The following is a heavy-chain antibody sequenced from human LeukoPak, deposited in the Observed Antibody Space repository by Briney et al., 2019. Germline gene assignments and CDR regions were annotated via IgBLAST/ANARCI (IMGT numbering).Heavy chain of an antibody. Sequence: GGSLRLSCAASGFTFSSYGMHWVRQAPGKGLEWVAYIQYDGSNQQYADSVKGRFSISRDNSKNILYLQMNSLRAEDTAVYYCAKGDNSGYYFDYWGQGTLVTVSS. V-gene: IGHV3-30*02. D-gene: IGHD3-22*01. CDR3: AKGDNSGYYFDY. CDR2: IQYDGSNQ. CDR1: GFTFSSYG. J-gene: IGHJ4*02.